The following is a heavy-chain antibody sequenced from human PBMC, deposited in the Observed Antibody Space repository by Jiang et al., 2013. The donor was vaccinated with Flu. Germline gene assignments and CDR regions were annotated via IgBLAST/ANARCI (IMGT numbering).Heavy chain of an antibody. CDR3: AADNINTRIYYYYGMAV. D-gene: IGHD2/OR15-2a*01. J-gene: IGHJ6*02. V-gene: IGHV1-69*01. CDR1: GGTFSTFA. CDR2: IIPIFGVA. Sequence: SGAEVKMPGFSVKVSCKASGGTFSTFAISWVRQAPGQGLEWMGGIIPIFGVANYAQKFQGRVTITADESTSTAYMELSRLRSEDTALYYCAADNINTRIYYYYGMAVWGQGTSVTVSS.